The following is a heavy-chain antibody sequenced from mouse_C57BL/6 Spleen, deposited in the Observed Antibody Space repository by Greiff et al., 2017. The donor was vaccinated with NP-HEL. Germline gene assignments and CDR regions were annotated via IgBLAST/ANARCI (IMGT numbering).Heavy chain of an antibody. J-gene: IGHJ3*01. CDR2: ILPGSGST. V-gene: IGHV1-9*01. CDR1: GYTFTGYW. Sequence: VQLQQSGAELMKPGASVKLSCKATGYTFTGYWIEWVKQRPGHGLEWIGEILPGSGSTNSNEKFKGKATFTADTSSNTAYMQLSSRTTEDSAIYYCARADRAYWGQGTLVTVSA. CDR3: ARADRAY.